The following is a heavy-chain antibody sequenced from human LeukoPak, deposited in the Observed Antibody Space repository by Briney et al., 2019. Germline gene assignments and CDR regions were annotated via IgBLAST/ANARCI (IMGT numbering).Heavy chain of an antibody. CDR2: ITDSGGST. CDR3: ARCSGDTCYSRPPDY. Sequence: GGSLRLSCAVSGFTFSSYGMSWVRQALGKGLEWDSAITDSGGSTMYTDPVKGRFTISRDNSENMLFLQMNSLRAEDTAIYCCARCSGDTCYSRPPDYWGQGALVTVSS. J-gene: IGHJ4*02. V-gene: IGHV3-23*01. D-gene: IGHD2-15*01. CDR1: GFTFSSYG.